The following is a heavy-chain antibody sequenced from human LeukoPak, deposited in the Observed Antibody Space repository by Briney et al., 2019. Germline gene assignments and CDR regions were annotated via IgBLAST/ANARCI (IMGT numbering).Heavy chain of an antibody. V-gene: IGHV1-46*01. D-gene: IGHD1-7*01. J-gene: IGHJ4*02. CDR1: AYTFTIYY. Sequence: GASVTVSCTSSAYTFTIYYMHWVRQAPGQGLEWMGIINPSGGSTSYAQKFQGRVTITRDTSTSTVYMELSSLRSEDTAVYYCARNYWNYDYWGQGTLVTVSS. CDR3: ARNYWNYDY. CDR2: INPSGGST.